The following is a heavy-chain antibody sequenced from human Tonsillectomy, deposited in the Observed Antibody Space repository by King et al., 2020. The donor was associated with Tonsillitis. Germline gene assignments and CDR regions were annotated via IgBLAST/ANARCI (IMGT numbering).Heavy chain of an antibody. CDR1: GYTFTSYY. D-gene: IGHD2-15*01. Sequence: VQLVQSGAEVKKPGASVKVSCKASGYTFTSYYMHWVRQAPGQGLEWMGIINPSGGSTSYAQKFQGRVTMTRDTSTSTVYMELSSLRSEDTAVYYCARHLLGYCSGGSCYNDWYFDLWGRGTLVTVSS. CDR3: ARHLLGYCSGGSCYNDWYFDL. J-gene: IGHJ2*01. CDR2: INPSGGST. V-gene: IGHV1-46*01.